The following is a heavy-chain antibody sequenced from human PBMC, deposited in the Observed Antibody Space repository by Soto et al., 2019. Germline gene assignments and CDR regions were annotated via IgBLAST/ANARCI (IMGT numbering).Heavy chain of an antibody. CDR3: ARVRKTTVTYYYYGMDV. D-gene: IGHD4-17*01. J-gene: IGHJ6*02. CDR1: GGSISSSNW. CDR2: IYHSGST. Sequence: SETLSLTCAVSGGSISSSNWWSWVRQPPGKGLEWIGEIYHSGSTNYNPSLKSRVTISVDKSKNQFSLKLSSVTAADTAVYYCARVRKTTVTYYYYGMDVWGQGTTVTVSS. V-gene: IGHV4-4*02.